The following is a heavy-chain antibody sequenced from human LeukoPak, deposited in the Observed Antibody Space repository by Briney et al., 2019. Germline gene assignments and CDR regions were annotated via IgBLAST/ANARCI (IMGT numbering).Heavy chain of an antibody. CDR1: GFTFSSYG. V-gene: IGHV3-30*02. CDR3: AKHGKRLFDY. CDR2: IRYDGSNK. J-gene: IGHJ4*02. Sequence: GGSLRLSCAASGFTFSSYGMHWVRRAPGKGLEWVAFIRYDGSNKYYADSVKGRFTISRDNSKNTLYLQMNSLRAEDTAVYYCAKHGKRLFDYWGQGTLVTVSS.